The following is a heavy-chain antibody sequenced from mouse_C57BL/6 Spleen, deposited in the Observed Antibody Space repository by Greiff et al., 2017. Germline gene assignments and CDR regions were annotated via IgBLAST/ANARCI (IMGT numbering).Heavy chain of an antibody. CDR1: GFTFSDYG. V-gene: IGHV5-17*01. CDR3: ARGTTVVPYWYFDV. D-gene: IGHD1-1*01. CDR2: ISSGSSTI. Sequence: EVQRVESGGGLVKPGGSLKLSCAASGFTFSDYGMHWVRQAPEKGLEWVAYISSGSSTIYYADTVKGRFTISRDNAKNTLFLQMTSLRSEDTAMYYCARGTTVVPYWYFDVWGTGTTVTVSS. J-gene: IGHJ1*03.